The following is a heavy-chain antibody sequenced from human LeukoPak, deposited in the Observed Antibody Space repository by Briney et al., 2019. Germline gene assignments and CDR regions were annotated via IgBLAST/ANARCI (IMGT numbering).Heavy chain of an antibody. J-gene: IGHJ4*02. CDR3: ARAHYDILTGYYFDY. D-gene: IGHD3-9*01. V-gene: IGHV5-51*01. CDR1: GYSFTSYW. CDR2: IYPGDSDT. Sequence: GESLKISCKGSGYSFTSYWIGWVRQMPGKGLEWMGIIYPGDSDTRYSPSFQGQVTISADKSISTAYLQWSSLKASDTVMYYCARAHYDILTGYYFDYWGQGTLVTVSS.